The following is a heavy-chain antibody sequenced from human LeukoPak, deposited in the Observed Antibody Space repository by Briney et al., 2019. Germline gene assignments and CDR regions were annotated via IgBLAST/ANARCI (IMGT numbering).Heavy chain of an antibody. D-gene: IGHD2-2*01. J-gene: IGHJ4*02. Sequence: GGSLRLSCAASGFTFSNYAMHWVRQAPGKGLEWVSVISGGGGSTYFADSVKGRFTISRDNSKNTLYLQMNSLRAEDTAVYYCARDEDERCSSTSCSKFDYWGQGTLVTVSS. CDR3: ARDEDERCSSTSCSKFDY. CDR2: ISGGGGST. CDR1: GFTFSNYA. V-gene: IGHV3-23*01.